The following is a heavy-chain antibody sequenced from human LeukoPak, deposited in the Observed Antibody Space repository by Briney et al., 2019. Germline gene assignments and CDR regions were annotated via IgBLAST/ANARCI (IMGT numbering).Heavy chain of an antibody. J-gene: IGHJ4*02. CDR1: GGSFSGYY. CDR2: INHSGST. CDR3: ARVRARTLYYFDY. Sequence: SETLSLTCAVYGGSFSGYYWSWIRQPPGKGLEWIGEINHSGSTNYNPSLKSRVTISVDTSKNQFSLKLSSVTAADTAVYYCARVRARTLYYFDYWGQGTLVTVSS. V-gene: IGHV4-34*01.